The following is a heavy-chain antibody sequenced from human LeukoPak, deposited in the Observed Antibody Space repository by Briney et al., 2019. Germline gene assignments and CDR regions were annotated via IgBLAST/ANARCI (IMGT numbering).Heavy chain of an antibody. J-gene: IGHJ4*02. CDR2: ISAYNGNT. V-gene: IGHV1-18*01. Sequence: ASVKVSCKASGYTFTSYGISWVRQAPGQGLEWMGWISAYNGNTNYAQKLQGRVTMTTDTSTSTAYMELRSLRSDDTAVYYCARDLGYSSSWYQRGYYLDYWGQGTLVTVSS. D-gene: IGHD6-13*01. CDR3: ARDLGYSSSWYQRGYYLDY. CDR1: GYTFTSYG.